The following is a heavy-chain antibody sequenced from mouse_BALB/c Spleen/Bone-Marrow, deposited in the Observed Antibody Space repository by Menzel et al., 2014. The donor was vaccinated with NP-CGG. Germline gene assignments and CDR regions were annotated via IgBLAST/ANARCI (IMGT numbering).Heavy chain of an antibody. CDR2: IWAGGST. D-gene: IGHD1-1*01. V-gene: IGHV2-9*02. CDR1: EFSLTSYG. Sequence: QVHVKQSGPGLVAPSQSLSITCTVSEFSLTSYGVHWVRQPPGKGLGWLGVIWAGGSTNYNSALMSRLSISKDNSKSQVFLKMNSLQTDDTAMYYCARGGSSRAWFAYWGQGTLVTVSA. J-gene: IGHJ3*01. CDR3: ARGGSSRAWFAY.